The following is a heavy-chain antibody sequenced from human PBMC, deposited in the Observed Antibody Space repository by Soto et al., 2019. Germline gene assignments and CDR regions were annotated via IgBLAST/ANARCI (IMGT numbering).Heavy chain of an antibody. D-gene: IGHD1-26*01. Sequence: LRLSCAASGFIFENFGMSWVRQAPGKGLEWISSISGSGFKKYYADSVEGRFTISRDNSKSTVYLELNNLSAEDTAVYHCAKNQGVELVPLATVDWFDPWGQGSVVTVSS. J-gene: IGHJ5*02. CDR3: AKNQGVELVPLATVDWFDP. CDR1: GFIFENFG. V-gene: IGHV3-23*01. CDR2: ISGSGFKK.